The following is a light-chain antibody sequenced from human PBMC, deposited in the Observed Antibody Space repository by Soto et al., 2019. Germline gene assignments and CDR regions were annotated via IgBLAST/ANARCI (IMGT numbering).Light chain of an antibody. Sequence: QSALTQPASVSGSPGQSITISCIGTSSDVGDYDYVSWYQHHPGKAPKLMIYDVSNRPSGVSTRVSGSKSGNTASLTISGLQAEDEADYFCNSYSSSSTLVFGTGTKLTVL. CDR1: SSDVGDYDY. CDR2: DVS. CDR3: NSYSSSSTLV. J-gene: IGLJ1*01. V-gene: IGLV2-14*03.